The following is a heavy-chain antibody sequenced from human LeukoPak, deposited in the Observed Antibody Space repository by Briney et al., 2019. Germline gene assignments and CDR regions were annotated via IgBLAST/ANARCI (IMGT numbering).Heavy chain of an antibody. V-gene: IGHV4-39*01. J-gene: IGHJ6*02. D-gene: IGHD1-26*01. Sequence: PSETLSLTCTVAGGSISSDVHYWDWIRQAPGKGLEWIGSLLYNGNTWYNPSLESRVTISVDTSENQFSLRLTSVNAADTALYFCTRRGSGNGGTYAGMDVWGPGTSVTVSS. CDR2: LLYNGNT. CDR1: GGSISSDVHY. CDR3: TRRGSGNGGTYAGMDV.